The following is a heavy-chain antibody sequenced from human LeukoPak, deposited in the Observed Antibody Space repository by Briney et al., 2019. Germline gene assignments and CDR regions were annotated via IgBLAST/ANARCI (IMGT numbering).Heavy chain of an antibody. D-gene: IGHD1-26*01. CDR1: GFTFNSYA. V-gene: IGHV3-23*01. CDR2: ISGSGAHT. Sequence: PGGSLRLSCEASGFTFNSYAMTSVRQAPGQGLQSVSGISGSGAHTYYADSVKGRFTLARDNPAHTLYLQMDSLRVEDTAVYFCANSFTGSLAHFDYWGQGTLVTVTS. J-gene: IGHJ4*02. CDR3: ANSFTGSLAHFDY.